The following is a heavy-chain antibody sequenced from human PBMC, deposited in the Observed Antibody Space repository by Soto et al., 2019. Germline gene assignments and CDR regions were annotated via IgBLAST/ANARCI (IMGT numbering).Heavy chain of an antibody. V-gene: IGHV1-69*02. CDR1: GGTFSSYT. CDR3: ASGGYSYGGYYFDY. CDR2: IIPILGIA. D-gene: IGHD5-18*01. Sequence: QVQLVQSGAEVQKPGSSVKVSCKASGGTFSSYTISWVRQAPGQGLEWMGRIIPILGIANYAQKFQGRVTITADKSTSTAYMELSSLRSEDTAVYYCASGGYSYGGYYFDYWGQGTLVTVSS. J-gene: IGHJ4*02.